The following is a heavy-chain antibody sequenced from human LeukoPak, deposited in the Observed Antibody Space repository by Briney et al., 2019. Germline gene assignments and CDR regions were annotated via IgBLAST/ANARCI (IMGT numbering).Heavy chain of an antibody. CDR3: AKDMGADYYDSSGYYNAFDI. Sequence: PGGSLRLSCAASGFTLSSYAMSWVRQAPGKGLEWVSGISWNSGSIVYADSVKGRFTISRDNAKNSLYLQMNSLRAEDMALYYCAKDMGADYYDSSGYYNAFDIWGQGTMVTVSS. CDR1: GFTLSSYA. CDR2: ISWNSGSI. D-gene: IGHD3-22*01. J-gene: IGHJ3*02. V-gene: IGHV3-9*03.